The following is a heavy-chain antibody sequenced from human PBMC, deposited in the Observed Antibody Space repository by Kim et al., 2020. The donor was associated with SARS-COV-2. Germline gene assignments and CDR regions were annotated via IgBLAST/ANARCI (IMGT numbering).Heavy chain of an antibody. V-gene: IGHV3-48*02. Sequence: GGSLRLSCAASGFTFSSYSMNWVRQAPGKGLEWVSYISSSSSTIYYADSVRGRFTISRDNAKNSLYLQMNSLRDEDTAVYYCARDLCEGTWYRYYHYGMDVWRQGTTVTVSS. J-gene: IGHJ6*02. CDR1: GFTFSSYS. CDR3: ARDLCEGTWYRYYHYGMDV. CDR2: ISSSSSTI. D-gene: IGHD2-15*01.